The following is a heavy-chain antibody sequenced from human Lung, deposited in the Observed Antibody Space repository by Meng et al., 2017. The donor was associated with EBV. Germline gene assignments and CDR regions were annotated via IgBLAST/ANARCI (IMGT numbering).Heavy chain of an antibody. J-gene: IGHJ4*02. V-gene: IGHV4-34*01. CDR2: INHSGST. CDR1: GGSFSGYY. Sequence: VRLQRWGAGLLKPSETLSLTCAVYGGSFSGYYWSWIRQPPGKGLEWIGEINHSGSTNYNPSLKSRVTISVDTSKNQFSLKLSSVTAADTAVYYCAVTRYCSGGSCFDYWGQGTLVTVSS. CDR3: AVTRYCSGGSCFDY. D-gene: IGHD2-15*01.